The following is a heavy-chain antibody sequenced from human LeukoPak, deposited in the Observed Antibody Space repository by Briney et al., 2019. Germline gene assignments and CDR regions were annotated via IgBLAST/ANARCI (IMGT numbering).Heavy chain of an antibody. CDR2: ISDASFSI. CDR1: GFAFKSYS. CDR3: AKKMGTYRAFDY. D-gene: IGHD3-16*02. V-gene: IGHV3-23*01. J-gene: IGHJ4*02. Sequence: GGSLRLSCAASGFAFKSYSMYWVRQGPGKGLEWVASISDASFSINYADSVKGRFTISRDNSNNILYLQMNNLRAEDTAVYYCAKKMGTYRAFDYWGQGTLVTVSS.